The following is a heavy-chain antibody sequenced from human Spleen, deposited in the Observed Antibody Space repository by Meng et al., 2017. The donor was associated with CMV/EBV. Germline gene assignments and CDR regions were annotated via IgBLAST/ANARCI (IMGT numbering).Heavy chain of an antibody. Sequence: GGSLRLSCAASGFTFDDYAMHWVRQAPGKGLEWVSGISWNSGSIGYADSVKGRFTISRDNAKNSLYLQMNSLRAEDTALYYCARENWDYGMDVWGQGTTVTVSS. J-gene: IGHJ6*02. CDR1: GFTFDDYA. CDR2: ISWNSGSI. D-gene: IGHD7-27*01. V-gene: IGHV3-9*01. CDR3: ARENWDYGMDV.